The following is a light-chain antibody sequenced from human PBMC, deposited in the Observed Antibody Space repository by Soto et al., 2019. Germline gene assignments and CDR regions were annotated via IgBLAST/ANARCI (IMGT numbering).Light chain of an antibody. Sequence: DIQMTQSPSSLSASVGDRVTITCRASQSISSYLNWYQQKPGKAPKLLIYAASSLQSGVPSRFSGSGSGTDFTLTISSLQPEDFAAYFCQQHWTFSKTFGQGTRVEIK. CDR3: QQHWTFSKT. J-gene: IGKJ1*01. CDR1: QSISSY. V-gene: IGKV1-39*01. CDR2: AAS.